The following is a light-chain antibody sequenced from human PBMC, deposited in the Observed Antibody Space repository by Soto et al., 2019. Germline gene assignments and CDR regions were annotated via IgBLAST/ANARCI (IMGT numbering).Light chain of an antibody. J-gene: IGLJ1*01. CDR3: CSYAENSDYV. CDR2: EVT. Sequence: QSVLAKPPSASGSLGLSVTISCTGTSSEVGAYNYVSWYQQHPGKAPKLMIYEVTRRPSGVPDRFSGSKSGNTAYLNVSGVQAEDEADYYCCSYAENSDYVLGT. V-gene: IGLV2-8*01. CDR1: SSEVGAYNY.